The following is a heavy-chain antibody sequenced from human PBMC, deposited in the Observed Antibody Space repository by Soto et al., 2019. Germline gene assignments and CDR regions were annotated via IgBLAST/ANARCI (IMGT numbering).Heavy chain of an antibody. V-gene: IGHV3-15*01. D-gene: IGHD3-22*01. J-gene: IGHJ4*02. CDR1: GFTFSNAW. CDR3: TTDNGVVSHDY. Sequence: EVQLVESGGGLVKPGGSLRLSCAASGFTFSNAWKSWVRQAPEKELEWVGRIKAKTDGGTTDYAAAVKGRFTISRDDSKNTLNLQMNSLKSEDTAVYYCTTDNGVVSHDYWGQGTLVTVSS. CDR2: IKAKTDGGTT.